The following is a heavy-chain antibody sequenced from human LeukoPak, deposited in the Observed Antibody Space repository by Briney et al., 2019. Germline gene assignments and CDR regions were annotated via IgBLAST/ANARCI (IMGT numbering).Heavy chain of an antibody. Sequence: SETLSLTCSVSGGSINRFYFSWIRQPAGKGLEWIGRIYTSGSTNYNPSLKSRVTISVDTSKNQFSLKLSSVTAADTAVYYCARDLWGSGIDNWGQGTLVTVSS. J-gene: IGHJ4*02. CDR3: ARDLWGSGIDN. D-gene: IGHD3-10*01. CDR1: GGSINRFY. CDR2: IYTSGST. V-gene: IGHV4-4*07.